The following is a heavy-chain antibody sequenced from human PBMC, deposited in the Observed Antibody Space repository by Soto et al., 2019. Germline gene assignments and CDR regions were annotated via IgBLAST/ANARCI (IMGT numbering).Heavy chain of an antibody. Sequence: PGGSLRLSCAASGFTFSSYAMSWVRQAPGKGLEWVSAISGSGGSTYYADSVKGRFTISRDNSKNTLYLQMNSLRAEDTAVYYCAKASGYSSIYYYYGMDVWGQGTTVTVSS. CDR1: GFTFSSYA. CDR2: ISGSGGST. CDR3: AKASGYSSIYYYYGMDV. D-gene: IGHD3-22*01. V-gene: IGHV3-23*01. J-gene: IGHJ6*02.